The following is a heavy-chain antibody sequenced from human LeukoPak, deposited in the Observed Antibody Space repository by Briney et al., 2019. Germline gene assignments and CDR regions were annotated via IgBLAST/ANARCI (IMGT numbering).Heavy chain of an antibody. CDR2: ISNDGGGT. D-gene: IGHD3-22*01. Sequence: PGGSLRLSCAASGFTFNNYGLIWVRQAPGKGLEWVATISNDGGGTMYAAFVEGRFTISRDNSKNTLFLQMHSLRAEDTALYDCAKGSSGYFADLWGQGTLFTVSS. J-gene: IGHJ5*02. CDR3: AKGSSGYFADL. CDR1: GFTFNNYG. V-gene: IGHV3-23*01.